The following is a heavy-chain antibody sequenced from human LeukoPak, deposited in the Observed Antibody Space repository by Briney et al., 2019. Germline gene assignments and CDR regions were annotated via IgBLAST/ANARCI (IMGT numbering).Heavy chain of an antibody. D-gene: IGHD5-12*01. CDR2: ISQDGRAK. CDR3: ARDSGYNAFDY. J-gene: IGHJ4*02. CDR1: GFLFSNSW. V-gene: IGHV3-7*05. Sequence: PGRSLRLSCADSGFLFSNSWMAWVRQAPGRGLEWLANISQDGRAKTCVDSVKGRFTISRDNAKNSLYLQMNSLRAEDTAMYYCARDSGYNAFDYWGQGTLVTVSS.